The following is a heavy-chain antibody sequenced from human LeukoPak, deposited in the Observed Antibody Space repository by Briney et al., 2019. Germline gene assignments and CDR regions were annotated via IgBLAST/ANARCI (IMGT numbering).Heavy chain of an antibody. CDR3: ARRGIGITGTLYHWFDP. CDR1: GYSFTNSW. J-gene: IGHJ5*02. Sequence: GESLKISCQGSGYSFTNSWIGWVRQMPGKGLEWMGIIYPGDSDSRLSPSFQGQVTISADKSINTAYLQWTSLKASDTAMYYCARRGIGITGTLYHWFDPWGQGTLVTVSS. D-gene: IGHD1-7*01. CDR2: IYPGDSDS. V-gene: IGHV5-51*01.